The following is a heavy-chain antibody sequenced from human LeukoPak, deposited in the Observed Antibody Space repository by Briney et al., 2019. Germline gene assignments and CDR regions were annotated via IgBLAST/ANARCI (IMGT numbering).Heavy chain of an antibody. CDR1: GFTFSSYA. J-gene: IGHJ4*02. CDR3: ASYYDSGSYDIHPFDY. V-gene: IGHV3-23*01. CDR2: ISGSGGST. D-gene: IGHD3-10*01. Sequence: PGGSLRLSCAASGFTFSSYAMSWVRQAPGKGLEWVSGISGSGGSTYYADSVKGRFTISRDNSKNTLYLQMNSLRAADTAVYYCASYYDSGSYDIHPFDYWGQGTLVTVSS.